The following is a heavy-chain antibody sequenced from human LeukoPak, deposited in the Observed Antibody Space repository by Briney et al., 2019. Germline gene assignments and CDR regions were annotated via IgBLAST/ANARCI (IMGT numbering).Heavy chain of an antibody. CDR1: GGTFSSYA. D-gene: IGHD2-21*01. V-gene: IGHV1-69*13. CDR3: ARDFGAERGGDWFDP. Sequence: ASVKVSCKAPGGTFSSYAISWVRQAPGQGLEWMGGIIPIFGTANYAQKFQGRVTITADESTSTAYMELSSLRSEDTAVYYCARDFGAERGGDWFDPWGQGTLVTVSS. CDR2: IIPIFGTA. J-gene: IGHJ5*02.